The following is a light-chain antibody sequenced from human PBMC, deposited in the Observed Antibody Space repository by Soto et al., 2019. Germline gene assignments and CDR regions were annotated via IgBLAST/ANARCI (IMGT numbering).Light chain of an antibody. Sequence: DIQLTQSPSFLSASVGDRVTITCQASQDISNYLNWYQQKPGKAPKLLIYDASNLETGVPSRFSGSGSGTDFTFTISSLQPEDIATYYCQQYDNLPRTFGGGTKVDIK. J-gene: IGKJ4*01. CDR3: QQYDNLPRT. CDR1: QDISNY. V-gene: IGKV1-33*01. CDR2: DAS.